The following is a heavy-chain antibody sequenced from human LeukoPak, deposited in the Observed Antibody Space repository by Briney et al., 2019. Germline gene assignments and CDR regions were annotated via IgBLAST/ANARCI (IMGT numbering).Heavy chain of an antibody. D-gene: IGHD5-12*01. Sequence: ASVKVSCKASGYTFTSYDMHWVRQAPGQGLEWMGWISYTGNTKYAPKVQGRVTMTTDTSTNTAYMELRSLSSDDTAVYYCARDDLHSGYDYDFWGQGTLVTVSS. CDR3: ARDDLHSGYDYDF. CDR2: ISYTGNT. CDR1: GYTFTSYD. V-gene: IGHV1-18*04. J-gene: IGHJ4*02.